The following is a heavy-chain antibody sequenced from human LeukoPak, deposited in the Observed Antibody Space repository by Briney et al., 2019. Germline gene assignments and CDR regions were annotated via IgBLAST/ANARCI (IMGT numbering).Heavy chain of an antibody. Sequence: SETLSLTCTVSGGSVSSGSYYWSWIRQPPGKGLEWIGEINHSGSTNYNPSLKSRVTISVGTSKNQFSLKLSSVTAADTAVYYCARASMVRGVIGYWGQGTLVTVSS. CDR3: ARASMVRGVIGY. CDR2: INHSGST. CDR1: GGSVSSGSYY. V-gene: IGHV4-39*07. D-gene: IGHD3-10*01. J-gene: IGHJ4*02.